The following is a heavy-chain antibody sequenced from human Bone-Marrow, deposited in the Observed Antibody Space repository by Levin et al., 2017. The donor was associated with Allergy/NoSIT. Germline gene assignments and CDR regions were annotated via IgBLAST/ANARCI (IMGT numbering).Heavy chain of an antibody. Sequence: PGGSLRLSCAASGFTFDDYAMHWVRQAPGKGLEWVSGISWNSGSIGYADSVKGRFTISRDNAKNSLYLQMNSLRAEDTALYYCAKDTFPLAAAGTDGMDGWGQGTTVTVSS. CDR2: ISWNSGSI. CDR3: AKDTFPLAAAGTDGMDG. D-gene: IGHD6-13*01. J-gene: IGHJ6*02. V-gene: IGHV3-9*01. CDR1: GFTFDDYA.